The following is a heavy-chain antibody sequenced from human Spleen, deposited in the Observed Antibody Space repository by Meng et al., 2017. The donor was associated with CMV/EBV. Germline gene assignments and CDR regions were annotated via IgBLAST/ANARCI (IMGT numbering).Heavy chain of an antibody. J-gene: IGHJ4*02. Sequence: GGSLKISCAASGFTVSSNYMTWVRQAPGKGLEWVSVIYSGGTTSYADSVKGRFTISRDNSKNTLYLQMNSLRAEDTAVYYCAKEGVGGFDYWGQGTLVTVSS. D-gene: IGHD3-16*01. CDR1: GFTVSSNY. CDR2: IYSGGTT. CDR3: AKEGVGGFDY. V-gene: IGHV3-53*01.